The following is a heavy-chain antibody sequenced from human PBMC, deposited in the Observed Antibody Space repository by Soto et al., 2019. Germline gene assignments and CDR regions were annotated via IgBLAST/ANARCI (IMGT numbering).Heavy chain of an antibody. CDR2: IYSGGST. CDR3: ATGLDTSKSGY. J-gene: IGHJ4*02. V-gene: IGHV3-66*01. CDR1: GFTFSSNY. Sequence: GGSLRLSCAASGFTFSSNYMSWVRQAPGKGLEWVSVIYSGGSTYYADSVKGRFTISRDNSKNTLYLQMNSLRAEDTAVYYCATGLDTSKSGYWGQGTLVTVSS. D-gene: IGHD5-18*01.